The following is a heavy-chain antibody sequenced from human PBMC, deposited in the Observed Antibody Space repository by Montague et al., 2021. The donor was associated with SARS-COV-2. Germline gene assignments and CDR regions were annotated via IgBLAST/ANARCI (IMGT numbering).Heavy chain of an antibody. V-gene: IGHV2-5*02. CDR1: GFSLSTSGVG. J-gene: IGHJ6*02. CDR2: IYWDDDK. CDR3: ARTAGTDYTGYYYYAMDV. Sequence: PALVKPTQTLTLTCTFSGFSLSTSGVGVGWIRQPPGKALEWLALIYWDDDKRYSPSLKTRLTISKDTSKNQVVLTMTNMDPVDTATYYCARTAGTDYTGYYYYAMDVWGQGTTVTVSS. D-gene: IGHD3-10*01.